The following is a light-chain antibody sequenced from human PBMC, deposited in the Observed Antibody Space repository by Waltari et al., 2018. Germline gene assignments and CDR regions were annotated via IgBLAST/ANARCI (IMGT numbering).Light chain of an antibody. CDR1: VLANKY. J-gene: IGLJ3*02. CDR2: KDT. V-gene: IGLV3-27*01. CDR3: YSAADNDLGV. Sequence: SFELTQTSSLSVSPGQTVRITCSGDVLANKYARWFQQKPGQAPLLIISKDTERPSGIPGRFSSSSSGTTVTLTISGAQVEDEADYYCYSAADNDLGVFGGGTKLTVL.